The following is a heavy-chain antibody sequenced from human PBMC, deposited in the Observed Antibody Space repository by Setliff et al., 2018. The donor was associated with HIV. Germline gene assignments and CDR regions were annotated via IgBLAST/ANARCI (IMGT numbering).Heavy chain of an antibody. J-gene: IGHJ4*02. CDR3: TTAGHGSLDFDY. V-gene: IGHV3-15*01. D-gene: IGHD1-1*01. Sequence: PGGSLRLSCAASGFFFKKAWMSWVRQAPGKGLEWIGRIKSEADGGTEESAAFLNGRFTISRDDSKNTLFLQMNSLKAEDTALYYCTTAGHGSLDFDYWGQGTRVTVSS. CDR1: GFFFKKAW. CDR2: IKSEADGGTE.